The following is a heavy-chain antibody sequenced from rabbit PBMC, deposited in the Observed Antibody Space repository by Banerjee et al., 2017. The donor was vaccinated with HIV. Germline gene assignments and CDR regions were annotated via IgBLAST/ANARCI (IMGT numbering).Heavy chain of an antibody. V-gene: IGHV1S40*01. Sequence: QSLEESGGDLVKPGASLTLTCTGSGFSFSSDYNTCWVRQAPGKGLEWIACIYGGSGGSPYYASWAKGRFTISKTSSTTVTLQLTSLTAADTATYFCARDPYASSSGYYKGLDLWGPGTLVTVS. J-gene: IGHJ3*01. D-gene: IGHD1-1*01. CDR2: IYGGSGGSP. CDR1: GFSFSSDYN. CDR3: ARDPYASSSGYYKGLDL.